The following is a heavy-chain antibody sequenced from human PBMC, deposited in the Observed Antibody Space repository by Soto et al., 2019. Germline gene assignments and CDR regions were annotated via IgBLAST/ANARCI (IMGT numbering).Heavy chain of an antibody. CDR1: GYSITSYW. J-gene: IGHJ6*02. Sequence: PGESLKISCKGSGYSITSYWIGWVRQMPGKGLEWMGIIYPGDSDTRYSPSFQGQVTISADKSISTAYLQWSSLKASDTAMYYCARAAAGLYYYYGMDVWGQGTTVTVSS. V-gene: IGHV5-51*01. D-gene: IGHD6-13*01. CDR3: ARAAAGLYYYYGMDV. CDR2: IYPGDSDT.